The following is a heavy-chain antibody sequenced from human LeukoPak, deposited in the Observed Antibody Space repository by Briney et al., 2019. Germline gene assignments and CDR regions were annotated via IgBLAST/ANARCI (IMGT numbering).Heavy chain of an antibody. D-gene: IGHD3-9*01. CDR2: IYSGGAT. J-gene: IGHJ4*02. CDR3: ARLHYDVLTGPFDY. CDR1: GITVSTNY. Sequence: GGSLRLSCAASGITVSTNYMSWVRQAPGKGLEWVSIIYSGGATFYADSVKGRFSISRENSKNTLWLQMNSVRVEDTAVYYCARLHYDVLTGPFDYWGQGTLVTVSS. V-gene: IGHV3-66*04.